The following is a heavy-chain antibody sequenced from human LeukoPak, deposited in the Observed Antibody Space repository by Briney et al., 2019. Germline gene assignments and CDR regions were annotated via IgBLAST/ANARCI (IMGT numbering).Heavy chain of an antibody. V-gene: IGHV3-21*01. CDR2: ISSSSSYI. J-gene: IGHJ5*02. CDR3: ARGRKNYDFWSGYYKLSNWFDP. Sequence: PGGSLRLSCAASGFTFSSYSMNWVRQAPGKGLEWVSSISSSSSYIYYADSVKGRFTISRDNAKNSLYLQMNSLRAEDTAVYYCARGRKNYDFWSGYYKLSNWFDPWGQGTLVTASS. CDR1: GFTFSSYS. D-gene: IGHD3-3*01.